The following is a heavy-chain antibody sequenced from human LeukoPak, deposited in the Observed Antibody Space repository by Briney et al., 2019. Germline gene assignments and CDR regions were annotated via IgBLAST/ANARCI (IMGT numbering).Heavy chain of an antibody. V-gene: IGHV4-59*01. CDR1: GGSISSCY. CDR2: IYYSGST. J-gene: IGHJ3*02. CDR3: AGRDGYKIPPDDAFDI. Sequence: PSETLSLTCTVSGGSISSCYWSWIRQPPGKGLEWIGYIYYSGSTNYNPSLKSRVTISVDTSKNQFSLKLSSVTAADTAVYYCAGRDGYKIPPDDAFDIWGQGTMVTVSS. D-gene: IGHD5-24*01.